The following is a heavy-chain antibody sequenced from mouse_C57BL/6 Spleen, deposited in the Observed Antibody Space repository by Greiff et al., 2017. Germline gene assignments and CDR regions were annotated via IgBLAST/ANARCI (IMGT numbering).Heavy chain of an antibody. CDR2: IYPGGGYT. J-gene: IGHJ4*01. Sequence: QVQLQQSGAELVRPGTSVKMSCKASGYTFTNYWIGWAKQRPGHGLEWIGDIYPGGGYTNYNEKFKGKATLTADKYSSTAYMQFSSLTSEDSAIYYCATYGYDAFYAMDYWGQGTSVTVAS. V-gene: IGHV1-63*01. CDR1: GYTFTNYW. D-gene: IGHD2-2*01. CDR3: ATYGYDAFYAMDY.